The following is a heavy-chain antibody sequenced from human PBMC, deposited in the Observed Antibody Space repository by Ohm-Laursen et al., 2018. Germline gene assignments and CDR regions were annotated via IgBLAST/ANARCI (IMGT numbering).Heavy chain of an antibody. Sequence: SLRLSCSASGFTFDDYAMHWVRQAPGKGLEWVSGISWNSGTIGYADSVKGRFTISRDNAKYSLYLQMNSLRAEDTALYYCAKGKGGSPAALSDYWGQGTLVTVSS. V-gene: IGHV3-9*01. CDR2: ISWNSGTI. CDR1: GFTFDDYA. CDR3: AKGKGGSPAALSDY. J-gene: IGHJ4*02. D-gene: IGHD3-16*01.